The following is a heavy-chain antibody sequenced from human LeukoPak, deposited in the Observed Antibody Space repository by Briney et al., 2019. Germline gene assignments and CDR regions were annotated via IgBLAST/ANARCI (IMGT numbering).Heavy chain of an antibody. D-gene: IGHD3-3*01. CDR1: GGTFSSYA. J-gene: IGHJ5*02. CDR2: IIPILGIA. V-gene: IGHV1-69*04. CDR3: ARRFLGNWFDP. Sequence: ASVKVSCKASGGTFSSYAISWVRQAPGQGLEWMGRIIPILGIANYAQKFQGRVTITAGKSTSTAYMELSSLRSEDTAVYYCARRFLGNWFDPWGQGTLVTVSS.